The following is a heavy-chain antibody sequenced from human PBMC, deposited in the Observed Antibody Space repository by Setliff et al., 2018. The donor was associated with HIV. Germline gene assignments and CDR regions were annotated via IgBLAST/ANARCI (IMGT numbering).Heavy chain of an antibody. D-gene: IGHD3-22*01. CDR3: ARHDYYDSGGFYTLYYFDY. CDR1: GPPIGIGSYY. Sequence: SETLSLTCTVSGPPIGIGSYYWTWIRQPAGRGLEWIGHISASGSSKFNPTLQSRVTLSVDPSNNQFSINLTSVTAADTAVYYCARHDYYDSGGFYTLYYFDYWG. V-gene: IGHV4-61*09. J-gene: IGHJ4*01. CDR2: ISASGSS.